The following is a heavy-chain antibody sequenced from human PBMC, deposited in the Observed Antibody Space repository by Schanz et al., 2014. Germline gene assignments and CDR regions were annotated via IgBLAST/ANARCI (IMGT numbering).Heavy chain of an antibody. CDR1: GFIFSYYT. J-gene: IGHJ4*02. Sequence: QVELMESGGGVVQPGRSLRLSCAASGFIFSYYTIHWVRQAPGKGLEWVAVISDDGSRRHYADFVTGRFTISRDNSKDTVYLQMNSLRAEDTAVYYCARDLAGGGNDVWGQGTLVTVSS. CDR2: ISDDGSRR. V-gene: IGHV3-30*04. CDR3: ARDLAGGGNDV. D-gene: IGHD2-15*01.